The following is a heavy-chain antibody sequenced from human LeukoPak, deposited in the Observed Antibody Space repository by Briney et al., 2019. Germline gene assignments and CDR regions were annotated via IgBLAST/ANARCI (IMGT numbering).Heavy chain of an antibody. V-gene: IGHV1-8*02. CDR1: GYTFTSYA. D-gene: IGHD3-10*01. J-gene: IGHJ4*02. CDR3: ASELWFGEGY. CDR2: MNPNSGNT. Sequence: ASVKVSCKASGYTFTSYAMHWVRQAPGQGLEWMGWMNPNSGNTGYAQKFQGRVTMTRNTSISTAYMELSSLRSEDTAVYYCASELWFGEGYWGQGTLVTVSS.